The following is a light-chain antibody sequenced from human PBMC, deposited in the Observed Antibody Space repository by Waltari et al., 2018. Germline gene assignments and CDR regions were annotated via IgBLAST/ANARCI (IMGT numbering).Light chain of an antibody. Sequence: QSVLTQPPSTSGSPGQRVTIFCSGSNSNIGNDDVYWYQQLPGSAPQLLIYRTDRRPSGVPERFSGSKSGTSASLAISGLRSEDEGDYCATWDTILRGPLFGGGTKLTVL. V-gene: IGLV1-47*01. CDR3: ATWDTILRGPL. J-gene: IGLJ2*01. CDR1: NSNIGNDD. CDR2: RTD.